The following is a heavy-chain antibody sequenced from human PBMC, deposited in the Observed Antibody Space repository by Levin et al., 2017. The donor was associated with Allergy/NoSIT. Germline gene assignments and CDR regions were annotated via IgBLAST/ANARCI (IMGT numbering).Heavy chain of an antibody. J-gene: IGHJ3*02. D-gene: IGHD5-12*01. CDR3: ARNRYSGYAFQVFGAFDI. CDR2: IYYSGST. V-gene: IGHV4-59*01. Sequence: SETLSLTCTVSGGSISSYYWSWIRQPPGKGLEWIGYIYYSGSTNYNPSLKSRVTISVDTSKNQFSLKLSSVTAADTAVYYCARNRYSGYAFQVFGAFDIWGQGTMVTVSS. CDR1: GGSISSYY.